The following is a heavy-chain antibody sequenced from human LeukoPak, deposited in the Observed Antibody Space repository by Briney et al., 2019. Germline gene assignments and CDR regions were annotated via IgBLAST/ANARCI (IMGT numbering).Heavy chain of an antibody. D-gene: IGHD4-17*01. Sequence: GGSLRLSCAASGFTFSSYAMSWVRQAPGKGLEWVSAISGSGGSTYYADSVKGRFTISRDNSKNTLYLQMNSLRAEDTAVYYCAKVKRPSTVTTGYFDYWGQGTLVTVSS. V-gene: IGHV3-23*01. CDR3: AKVKRPSTVTTGYFDY. J-gene: IGHJ4*02. CDR2: ISGSGGST. CDR1: GFTFSSYA.